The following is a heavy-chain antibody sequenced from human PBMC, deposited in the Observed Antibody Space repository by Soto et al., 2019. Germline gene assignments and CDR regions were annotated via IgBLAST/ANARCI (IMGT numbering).Heavy chain of an antibody. V-gene: IGHV3-7*01. CDR2: IKQDGSEK. D-gene: IGHD3-3*01. Sequence: GGSLRLSCAASGFTFSSYWMSWVRQAPGKGLEWVANIKQDGSEKYYVDSVKGRFTISRDNAKNSLYLQMNSLRAEDTAVYYCARASDQYYEFWGGHSYYFDCWGQGTLVTVYS. J-gene: IGHJ4*02. CDR3: ARASDQYYEFWGGHSYYFDC. CDR1: GFTFSSYW.